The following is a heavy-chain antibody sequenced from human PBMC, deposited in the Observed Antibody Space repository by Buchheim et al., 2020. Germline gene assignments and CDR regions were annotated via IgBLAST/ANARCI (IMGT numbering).Heavy chain of an antibody. D-gene: IGHD2-21*02. CDR2: MNQDGSET. CDR1: GFTFSNFR. V-gene: IGHV3-7*04. CDR3: ARVNVMTYFDY. Sequence: EVQLVESGGGLVQPGGSLRLSCVVSGFTFSNFRMTWVRQATGKGLEWVATMNQDGSETYYVDSVKGRFTISRDNAANSLFLQMSSLRAEDTAVYYCARVNVMTYFDYWGQGTL. J-gene: IGHJ4*02.